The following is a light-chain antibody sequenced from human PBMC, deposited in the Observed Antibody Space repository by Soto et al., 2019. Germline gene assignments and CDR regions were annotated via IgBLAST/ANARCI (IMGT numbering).Light chain of an antibody. CDR2: DVS. CDR1: SSDVGGCNY. Sequence: QSALTQPASVSGSPGQSIAISCTGTSSDVGGCNYVSWYQQHPGKAPKLMIYDVSNRPSGVSNRFSGSKSGNTASLTISGLQAEDEAEYYCNSKTSSSTLYVFGTGTKVTVL. CDR3: NSKTSSSTLYV. J-gene: IGLJ1*01. V-gene: IGLV2-14*01.